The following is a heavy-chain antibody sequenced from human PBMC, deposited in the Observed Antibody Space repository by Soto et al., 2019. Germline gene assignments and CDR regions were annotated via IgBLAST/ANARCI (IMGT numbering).Heavy chain of an antibody. CDR1: GGTFSSYT. D-gene: IGHD2-15*01. Sequence: QVQLVQSGAEVKKPGSSVKVSCKASGGTFSSYTISWVPQAPGQGLEWMGRIIPILGIANYAQKFKGRVTITADKSTSTAYMELSSVRSEDTAVYYCASTNCSGGSCGAFDIWGQGTMVTVSS. J-gene: IGHJ3*02. CDR3: ASTNCSGGSCGAFDI. V-gene: IGHV1-69*02. CDR2: IIPILGIA.